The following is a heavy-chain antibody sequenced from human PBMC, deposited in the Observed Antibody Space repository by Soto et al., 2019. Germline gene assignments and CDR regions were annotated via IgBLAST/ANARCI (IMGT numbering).Heavy chain of an antibody. V-gene: IGHV4-4*02. D-gene: IGHD6-13*01. J-gene: IGHJ4*02. CDR1: GGSISSNNW. CDR2: IYHSGST. Sequence: QVQLEESGPGLAKPSGTLSLTCTVSGGSISSNNWWSWVRQPPGKGLEWIGEIYHSGSTNYNPSLKSRVIISVDTSKNQFSLRLSSVTAADTAAYYCARYIAASGTYYLDFWGQGTLVTVSS. CDR3: ARYIAASGTYYLDF.